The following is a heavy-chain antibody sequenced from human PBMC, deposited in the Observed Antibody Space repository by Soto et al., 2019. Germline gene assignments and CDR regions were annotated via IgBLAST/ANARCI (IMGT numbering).Heavy chain of an antibody. CDR3: ARDSKTSVGGRWGYYYGMDV. J-gene: IGHJ6*02. Sequence: QVQLVQSGAEVKKPGASVKVSCKASGYTFTSYGISWVRQAPGQGLEWMGWISAYNGNTNYEQKLQGRVTMTTDTSTSTAYMELRSLRSDDTAVYYCARDSKTSVGGRWGYYYGMDVWGQGTTVTVSS. D-gene: IGHD1-26*01. V-gene: IGHV1-18*04. CDR2: ISAYNGNT. CDR1: GYTFTSYG.